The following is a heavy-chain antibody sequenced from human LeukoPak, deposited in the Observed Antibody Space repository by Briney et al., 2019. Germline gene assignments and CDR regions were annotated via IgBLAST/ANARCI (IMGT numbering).Heavy chain of an antibody. CDR1: GGSISSYY. CDR2: IYYSGST. CDR3: ARGDYGDPFDY. J-gene: IGHJ4*02. V-gene: IGHV4-59*01. Sequence: SETLSLTCTVSGGSISSYYWSWIRQPPGKGLEWIGYIYYSGSTNYNPSLKSRVTISVDTSKNQFSLKLSSVTAADSAVYYCARGDYGDPFDYWGQGTLVTVSS. D-gene: IGHD4-17*01.